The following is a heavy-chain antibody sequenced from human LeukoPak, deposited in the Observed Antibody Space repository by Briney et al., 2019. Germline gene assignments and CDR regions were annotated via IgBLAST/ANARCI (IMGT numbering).Heavy chain of an antibody. J-gene: IGHJ3*02. CDR2: IYYSGTT. V-gene: IGHV4-39*07. Sequence: PSETLSLTCAVSGGSICSSTYYWGWIRQPPGKGLEWIGSIYYSGTTYYNPSLKSRVTISVDTSKNQFSLKLNSVTAADTAVYYCARIACSGGSCYSQRGAFDIWGQGTMVTVSS. CDR3: ARIACSGGSCYSQRGAFDI. D-gene: IGHD2-15*01. CDR1: GGSICSSTYY.